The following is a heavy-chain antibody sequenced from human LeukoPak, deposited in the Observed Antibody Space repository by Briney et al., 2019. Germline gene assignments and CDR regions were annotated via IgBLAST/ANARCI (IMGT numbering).Heavy chain of an antibody. Sequence: ASVKVSCKASGGTFSSCAISWVRQAPGQGLEWMGRIIPIFGIANYAQKFQGRVTITADKSTSTAYMELSSLRSEDTAVYYCARPQPYSSGNNWFDPWGQGTLVTVSS. CDR1: GGTFSSCA. V-gene: IGHV1-69*04. D-gene: IGHD6-25*01. CDR3: ARPQPYSSGNNWFDP. CDR2: IIPIFGIA. J-gene: IGHJ5*02.